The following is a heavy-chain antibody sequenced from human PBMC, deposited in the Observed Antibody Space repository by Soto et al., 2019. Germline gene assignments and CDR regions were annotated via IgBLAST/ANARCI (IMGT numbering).Heavy chain of an antibody. CDR2: IYSGGST. D-gene: IGHD1-26*01. Sequence: PGGSLSLSCAASGFTVSSNYMSWVRQAPGKGLEWVSVIYSGGSTYYADSVRGRFTISRDNSKNTLYLQMNSLRAEDTAVYYCASDPGVGYYKGLWYFDLLGRGTPVTVSS. CDR1: GFTVSSNY. CDR3: ASDPGVGYYKGLWYFDL. J-gene: IGHJ2*01. V-gene: IGHV3-53*01.